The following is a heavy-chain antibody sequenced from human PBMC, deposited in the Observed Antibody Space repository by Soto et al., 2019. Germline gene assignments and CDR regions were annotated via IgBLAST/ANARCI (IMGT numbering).Heavy chain of an antibody. V-gene: IGHV1-8*01. J-gene: IGHJ4*02. Sequence: ASVKVSCKASGDTFSRHTVSWVRQAPGQGLEWMGWISVKNGGTNYAQKFQGRVTMTRNTSISTAYMELSSLRSEDTAVYYCASPGGLGPFDYWGQGTLVTVSS. CDR1: GDTFSRHT. CDR2: ISVKNGGT. CDR3: ASPGGLGPFDY. D-gene: IGHD1-26*01.